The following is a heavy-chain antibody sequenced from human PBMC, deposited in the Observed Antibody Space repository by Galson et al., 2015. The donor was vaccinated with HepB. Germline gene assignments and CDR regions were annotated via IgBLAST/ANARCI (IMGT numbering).Heavy chain of an antibody. CDR3: AKSGCSSTSCYANWFDP. J-gene: IGHJ5*02. CDR1: GITFSEKY. V-gene: IGHV3-9*01. D-gene: IGHD2-2*01. CDR2: ISWNSGSI. Sequence: SLRLSCAASGITFSEKYMSWIRQAPGKGLEWVSGISWNSGSIGYADSVKGRFTISRDNAKNSLYLQMNSLRAEDTALYYCAKSGCSSTSCYANWFDPWGQGTLVTVSS.